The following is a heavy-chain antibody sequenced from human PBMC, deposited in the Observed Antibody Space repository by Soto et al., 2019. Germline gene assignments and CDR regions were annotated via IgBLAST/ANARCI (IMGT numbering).Heavy chain of an antibody. CDR1: GYTFTSYG. V-gene: IGHV1-46*01. CDR2: INPSGGST. D-gene: IGHD5-18*01. J-gene: IGHJ6*02. Sequence: ASVKVSCKASGYTFTSYGISWVRQAPGQGLEWMGIINPSGGSTSYAQKFQGRVTMTRDTSTSTVYMELSSLRSEDTAVYYCARDMVTGYYGMDVWGQGTTVTVSS. CDR3: ARDMVTGYYGMDV.